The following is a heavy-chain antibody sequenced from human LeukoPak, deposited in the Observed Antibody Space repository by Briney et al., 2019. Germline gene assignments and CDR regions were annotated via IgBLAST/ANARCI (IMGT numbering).Heavy chain of an antibody. D-gene: IGHD6-13*01. J-gene: IGHJ4*02. Sequence: GGSLRLSCAASRFTFSRYAMSWVRQALGKGLEWVSAISGSGGSTYYADSVKGRFTISRDNSKNTVYLQMNSLRAEDTAVYYCAKDRYSSSWGHFDYWGQGTLVTVSS. CDR1: RFTFSRYA. V-gene: IGHV3-23*01. CDR2: ISGSGGST. CDR3: AKDRYSSSWGHFDY.